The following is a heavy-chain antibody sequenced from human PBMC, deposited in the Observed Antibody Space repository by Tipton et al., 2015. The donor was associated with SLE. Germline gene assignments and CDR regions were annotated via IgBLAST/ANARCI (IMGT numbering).Heavy chain of an antibody. CDR2: IYYSGST. Sequence: TLSLTCTVSGGSISSSSYYWGWIRQPPGKGLEWIGSIYYSGSTYYNPSLKSRVTISVDTSKNQFSLKLSSVTAADTAGYYCARVPIVVVGYGMDVWGQGTTVTVSS. V-gene: IGHV4-39*07. CDR1: GGSISSSSYY. J-gene: IGHJ6*02. D-gene: IGHD2-21*01. CDR3: ARVPIVVVGYGMDV.